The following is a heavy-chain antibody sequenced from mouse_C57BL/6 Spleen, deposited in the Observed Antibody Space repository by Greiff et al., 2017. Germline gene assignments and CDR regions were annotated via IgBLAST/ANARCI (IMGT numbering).Heavy chain of an antibody. CDR3: ARAPYPYWYCDV. Sequence: QVQLKQSGAELVKPGASVKISCKASGYAFSSYWMNWVKQRPGKGLEWIGQIYPGDGDTNYNGKFKGKATLTADKSSSTAYMQLSSLTSEDSAVYFCARAPYPYWYCDVGGTGTTVTVSS. J-gene: IGHJ1*03. V-gene: IGHV1-80*01. CDR2: IYPGDGDT. CDR1: GYAFSSYW.